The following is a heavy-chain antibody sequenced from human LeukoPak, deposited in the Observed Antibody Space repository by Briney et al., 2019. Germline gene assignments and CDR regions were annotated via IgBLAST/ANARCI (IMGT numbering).Heavy chain of an antibody. CDR1: GGSFSGYY. Sequence: RPSETLSLTCAVYGGSFSGYYWSWIRQPPGKGLEWIGSIYHSGSTYYNPSLKSRVTISVDTSKNQFSLKLSSVTAADTAVYYCARDCRPNYYDSSGFSPSLYNWFDPWGQGTLVTVSS. J-gene: IGHJ5*02. CDR2: IYHSGST. D-gene: IGHD3-22*01. CDR3: ARDCRPNYYDSSGFSPSLYNWFDP. V-gene: IGHV4-34*01.